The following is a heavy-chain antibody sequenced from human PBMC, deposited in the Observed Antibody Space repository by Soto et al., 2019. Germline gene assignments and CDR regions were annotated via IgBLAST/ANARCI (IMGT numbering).Heavy chain of an antibody. Sequence: QVQLQESGPGLVKPSETLSLTCTVSGGSVSSGSYYWSWIRQPPGKGLEWIGYIYYSGSTNYNPSLKSRVTISVDTSKNQFSLKLSSVTAADXAVYYXAXXTYXYDXSGYYYRNYFDYWGQGTLVTVSS. J-gene: IGHJ4*02. CDR2: IYYSGST. D-gene: IGHD3-22*01. V-gene: IGHV4-61*01. CDR1: GGSVSSGSYY. CDR3: AXXTYXYDXSGYYYRNYFDY.